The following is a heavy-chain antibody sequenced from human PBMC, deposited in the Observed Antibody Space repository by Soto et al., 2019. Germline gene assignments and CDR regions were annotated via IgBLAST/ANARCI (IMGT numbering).Heavy chain of an antibody. Sequence: GASVKVSCKASGGTFSSYSISWVRQAPGQGLEWMGGIIPIFGTANYAQKFQGRVTITADESTSTAYMELSSLRSEDTAVYYCARGRYYDSSGYPLDYWGQGTLVTVSS. CDR2: IIPIFGTA. CDR1: GGTFSSYS. V-gene: IGHV1-69*13. CDR3: ARGRYYDSSGYPLDY. D-gene: IGHD3-22*01. J-gene: IGHJ4*02.